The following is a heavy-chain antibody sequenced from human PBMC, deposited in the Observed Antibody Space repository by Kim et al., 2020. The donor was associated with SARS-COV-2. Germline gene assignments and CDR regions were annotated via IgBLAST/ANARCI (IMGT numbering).Heavy chain of an antibody. CDR3: ARLDGVGATPDWFDP. D-gene: IGHD1-26*01. Sequence: PSFQGQVTISADKSISTAYLQWSSLKASDTAMYYCARLDGVGATPDWFDPWGQGTLVTVSS. J-gene: IGHJ5*02. V-gene: IGHV5-51*01.